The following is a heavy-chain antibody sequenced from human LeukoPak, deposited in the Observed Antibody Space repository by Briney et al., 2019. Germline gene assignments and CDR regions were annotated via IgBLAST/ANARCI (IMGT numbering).Heavy chain of an antibody. CDR2: IYYSGST. J-gene: IGHJ5*02. CDR3: AGRHDYGAHNWFDP. Sequence: SETLSLTCTVSGGSISSGGYYWSWIRQHPGKGLEWIGYIYYSGSTYYNPSLKSRVTISVDTSKNQFSLKLSSVTAADTAVYYCAGRHDYGAHNWFDPWGQGTLVTVSS. CDR1: GGSISSGGYY. V-gene: IGHV4-31*03. D-gene: IGHD4-17*01.